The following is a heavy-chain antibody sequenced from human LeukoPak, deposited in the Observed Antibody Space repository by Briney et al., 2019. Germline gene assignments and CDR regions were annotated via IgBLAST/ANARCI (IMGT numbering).Heavy chain of an antibody. CDR2: MDPNTGGT. D-gene: IGHD2-2*02. Sequence: ASVKVSCKASGYTFIDYYMHWVRQAPGQGLEWVGWMDPNTGGTNYAQKYQGRVTMTSDTSITTFYMELSNLESADTAIYYCARDVFAAYTTHHKFDPWGQGTLVTVSS. CDR3: ARDVFAAYTTHHKFDP. V-gene: IGHV1-2*02. J-gene: IGHJ5*02. CDR1: GYTFIDYY.